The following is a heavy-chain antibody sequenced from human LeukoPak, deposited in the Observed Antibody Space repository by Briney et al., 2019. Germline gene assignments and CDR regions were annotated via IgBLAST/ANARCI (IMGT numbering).Heavy chain of an antibody. J-gene: IGHJ4*02. Sequence: GGSLRLSCAASGFTFISYWMSWVRQAPGKGLEWVANIKQDGSEKYYVDSVKGRFTISRDNAKNSLYLQMNSLRAEDTAVYYCARGVVAAPQTFDYWGQGTLVAVSS. CDR3: ARGVVAAPQTFDY. V-gene: IGHV3-7*04. CDR2: IKQDGSEK. CDR1: GFTFISYW. D-gene: IGHD2-15*01.